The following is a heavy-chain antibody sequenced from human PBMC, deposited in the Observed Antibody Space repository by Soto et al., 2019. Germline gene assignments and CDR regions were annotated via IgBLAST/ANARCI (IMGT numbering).Heavy chain of an antibody. D-gene: IGHD6-13*01. CDR2: IKQDGSEK. CDR1: GFTFSSYW. Sequence: ESGGGLVQPGGSLRLSCAASGFTFSSYWMSWVRQAPGKGLEWVANIKQDGSEKYYVDSVKGRFTISRDNAKNSLYLQMNSLRAEDTAVYYCARDPGYSSSWPYYYYYGMDVWGQGTTVTVSS. J-gene: IGHJ6*02. CDR3: ARDPGYSSSWPYYYYYGMDV. V-gene: IGHV3-7*01.